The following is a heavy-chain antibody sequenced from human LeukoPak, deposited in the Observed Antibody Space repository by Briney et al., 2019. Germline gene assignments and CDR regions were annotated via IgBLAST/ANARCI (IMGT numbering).Heavy chain of an antibody. V-gene: IGHV3-30-3*01. D-gene: IGHD1-7*01. J-gene: IGHJ6*02. CDR2: ISYGGSNK. CDR3: ARDVYLELRYYYYGMDV. CDR1: GLTFSSYA. Sequence: GGSLRLSCAASGLTFSSYAMHWVRQAPGKGLEWVAVISYGGSNKYYADSVKGRFTISRDNSKNTLYLQMNSLRAEDTAVYYCARDVYLELRYYYYGMDVWGQGTTVTVSS.